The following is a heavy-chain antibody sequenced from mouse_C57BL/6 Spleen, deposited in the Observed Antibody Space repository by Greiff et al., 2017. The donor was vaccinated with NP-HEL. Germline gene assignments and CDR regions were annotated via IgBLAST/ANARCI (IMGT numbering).Heavy chain of an antibody. D-gene: IGHD2-3*01. V-gene: IGHV1-22*01. CDR1: GYTFTDYN. J-gene: IGHJ1*03. CDR2: INPNNGGT. CDR3: ARNGYYPHWYFDV. Sequence: VQLQQSGPELVKPGASVKMSCKASGYTFTDYNMHWVKQSHGKSLEWIGYINPNNGGTSYNQKFKGKATLTVNKSSSTAYMELRSLTSEDSAVYYCARNGYYPHWYFDVWGTGTTVTVSS.